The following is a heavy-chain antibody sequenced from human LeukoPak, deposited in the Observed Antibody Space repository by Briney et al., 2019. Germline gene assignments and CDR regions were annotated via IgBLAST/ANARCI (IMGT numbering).Heavy chain of an antibody. V-gene: IGHV3-30*02. CDR1: GFTFSAYG. Sequence: GGSLRISCAASGFTFSAYGVHWVRQAPGKGPEWVAFIRYDGKIKKYADSVKGRFTISRDNSKNTLYLQMNSLTSEDTSLYYCARNRAAAGYWLDPWGQGTLVIVSS. D-gene: IGHD6-13*01. CDR2: IRYDGKIK. J-gene: IGHJ5*02. CDR3: ARNRAAAGYWLDP.